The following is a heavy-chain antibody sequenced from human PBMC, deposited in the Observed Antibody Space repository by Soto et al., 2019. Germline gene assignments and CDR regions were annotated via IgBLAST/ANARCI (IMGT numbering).Heavy chain of an antibody. CDR1: GYTFTSYG. J-gene: IGHJ4*02. D-gene: IGHD2-2*01. CDR2: ISAYNGDT. V-gene: IGHV1-18*01. Sequence: ASVKVSCKASGYTFTSYGISWVRQAPGQGLEWMGWISAYNGDTNYAQKLQDRVTMTTDTSTSTAYMELRSLRSDDTAVYYCARVRDCSSTSCYWVDYWGQGMLVTVSS. CDR3: ARVRDCSSTSCYWVDY.